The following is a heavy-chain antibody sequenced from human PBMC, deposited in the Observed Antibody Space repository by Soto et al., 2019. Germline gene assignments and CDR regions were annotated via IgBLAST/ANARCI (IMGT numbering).Heavy chain of an antibody. V-gene: IGHV4-39*01. CDR2: IYYSGRT. D-gene: IGHD2-21*02. CDR1: GESISSSSYY. CDR3: ARQRTTVVTQAYFDH. Sequence: LTCIVSGESISSSSYYWGWIRQPPGKGLEWIGSIYYSGRTYYNPSFKSRVTISIDTSKNQFSLKLSSVTATDTAVYYCARQRTTVVTQAYFDHWGQGALVTVSS. J-gene: IGHJ4*02.